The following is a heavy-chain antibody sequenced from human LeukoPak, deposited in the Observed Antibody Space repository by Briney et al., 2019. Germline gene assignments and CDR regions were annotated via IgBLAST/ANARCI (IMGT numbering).Heavy chain of an antibody. J-gene: IGHJ4*02. CDR3: ATDRGWRTSGYYLYYFEY. D-gene: IGHD3-3*01. CDR2: IKHDGSEK. V-gene: IGHV3-7*01. CDR1: GFIFTNYF. Sequence: PGGSLRLSCAASGFIFTNYFMSWVRQAPGKGLEWVASIKHDGSEKYYVDSVRGRFTISRDNTMNSLYLQMSSLRAEDTAVYYCATDRGWRTSGYYLYYFEYRGQGTLVTVSS.